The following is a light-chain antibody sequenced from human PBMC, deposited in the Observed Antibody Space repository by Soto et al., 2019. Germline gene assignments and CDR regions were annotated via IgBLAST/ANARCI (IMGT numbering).Light chain of an antibody. CDR1: QTVGSRY. Sequence: IVLTQSPGTLSLSPGERATLSCRASQTVGSRYLAWYQQKPGQAPRLLIYGTSNRATGIPDRFSGSGSGTDFSLTISSLEPGDLAVYYCQQYGSSPRTFGQGTKVEIK. V-gene: IGKV3-20*01. CDR2: GTS. J-gene: IGKJ1*01. CDR3: QQYGSSPRT.